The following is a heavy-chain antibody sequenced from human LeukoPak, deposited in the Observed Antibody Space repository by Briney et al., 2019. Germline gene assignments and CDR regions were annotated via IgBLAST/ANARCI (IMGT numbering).Heavy chain of an antibody. CDR1: GFTFSSFG. V-gene: IGHV3-30*18. D-gene: IGHD6-13*01. CDR3: AKGRQQLGYHDALDF. Sequence: PGGCLRLSCEASGFTFSSFGMYWVRQAPGKGLEWVAVISYDGSNTDYADSVKGRFTISRNNSKNTLYVQMNSLRGEDTAVYYCAKGRQQLGYHDALDFWGPGTTVTVSA. CDR2: ISYDGSNT. J-gene: IGHJ3*01.